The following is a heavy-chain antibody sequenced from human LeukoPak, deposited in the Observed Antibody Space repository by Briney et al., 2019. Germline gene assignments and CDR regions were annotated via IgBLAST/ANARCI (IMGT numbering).Heavy chain of an antibody. CDR2: IIPIFGTA. D-gene: IGHD2-2*01. CDR3: AIPYCSSTSCYPLLRYYYMDV. J-gene: IGHJ6*03. CDR1: GYTFTGYY. V-gene: IGHV1-69*13. Sequence: SVKVSRKASGYTFTGYYMHWVRQAPGQGLEWMGGIIPIFGTANYAQKFQGRVTITADESTSTAYMELSSLRSEDTAVYYCAIPYCSSTSCYPLLRYYYMDVWGKGTTVTVSS.